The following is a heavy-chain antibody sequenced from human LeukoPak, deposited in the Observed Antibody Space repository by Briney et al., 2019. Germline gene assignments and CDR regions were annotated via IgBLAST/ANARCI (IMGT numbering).Heavy chain of an antibody. CDR2: INDSGST. Sequence: SETLSLTCAVYGGSFSGYYWTWIRQPPGKGLEWIGEINDSGSTSYNPSLKSRVAISVDTSKNQFSLNLTSVTAADTAVYYCASCTRIAAAGTIIDYWGQGTLVTVSS. CDR3: ASCTRIAAAGTIIDY. CDR1: GGSFSGYY. D-gene: IGHD6-13*01. V-gene: IGHV4-34*01. J-gene: IGHJ4*02.